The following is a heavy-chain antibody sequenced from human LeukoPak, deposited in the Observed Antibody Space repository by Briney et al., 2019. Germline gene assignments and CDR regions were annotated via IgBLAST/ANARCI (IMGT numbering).Heavy chain of an antibody. CDR2: INHSGST. D-gene: IGHD3-16*02. J-gene: IGHJ3*01. V-gene: IGHV4-34*01. CDR3: ARDYRVSLSDTSPDDAFDV. Sequence: SETLSLTCAVYGGSFSGYYWSWLRQPPGKGLEWIGEINHSGSTNYNPSLKSRVTISVDTSKNLFSLRLTSVTAADTAVYYCARDYRVSLSDTSPDDAFDVWGQGTVVTVSS. CDR1: GGSFSGYY.